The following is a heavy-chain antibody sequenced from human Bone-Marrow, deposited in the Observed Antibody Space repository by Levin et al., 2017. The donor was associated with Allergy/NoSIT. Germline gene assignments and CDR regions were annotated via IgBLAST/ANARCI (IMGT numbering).Heavy chain of an antibody. J-gene: IGHJ5*02. V-gene: IGHV3-23*01. CDR3: AKDGERLFDP. Sequence: GGSLRLSCAASGFTFSTYAMSWVRQAPGKGLEWVSAISGHFGTTYYADSVKGRFTISRDNSKNTLYLQMNSLRAEDTAVYYCAKDGERLFDPWGQGTLVTVSS. D-gene: IGHD6-25*01. CDR2: ISGHFGTT. CDR1: GFTFSTYA.